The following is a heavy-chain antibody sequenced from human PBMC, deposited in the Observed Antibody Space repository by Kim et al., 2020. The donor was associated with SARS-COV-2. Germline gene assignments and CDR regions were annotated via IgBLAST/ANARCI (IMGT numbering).Heavy chain of an antibody. D-gene: IGHD7-27*01. CDR3: STTALGAYFSY. CDR1: GSSVRTND. Sequence: GGSLRLSCAVSGSSVRTNDMTWVRQAPGKGLEWVSAIHGAGSTYYAAAAEGRRTISTDVTKNTLLLQINNLLAAEATADYCSTTALGAYFSYWGQ. CDR2: IHGAGST. V-gene: IGHV3-53*01. J-gene: IGHJ4*02.